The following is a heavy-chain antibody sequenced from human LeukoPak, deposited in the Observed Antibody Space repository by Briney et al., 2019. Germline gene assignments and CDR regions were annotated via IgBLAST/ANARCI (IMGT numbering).Heavy chain of an antibody. V-gene: IGHV1-8*03. CDR2: MNPNSGNT. D-gene: IGHD6-13*01. J-gene: IGHJ4*02. CDR3: AKGIAAAGTKWESSYYFDY. Sequence: ASVKVSCNASGYTFTSYDINWVRQATGQGLEWMGWMNPNSGNTGYAQKFQGRVTITRNTSISTAYMELSSLRAEDTAVYYCAKGIAAAGTKWESSYYFDYWGQGTLVTVSS. CDR1: GYTFTSYD.